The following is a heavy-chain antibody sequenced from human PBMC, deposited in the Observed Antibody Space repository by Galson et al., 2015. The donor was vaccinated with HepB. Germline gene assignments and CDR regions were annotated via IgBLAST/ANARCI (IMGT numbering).Heavy chain of an antibody. CDR1: GYSFTSYW. CDR2: IYPGDSDT. Sequence: QCGAEVKKPGESLKISCKGSGYSFTSYWIGWVRQMPGRGLEWVGIIYPGDSDTRYRASFRGQVTNSADKSISTAYLQWSTLKASDTAMYYCATSIFGTSMAFDYWGHGTLVTVSS. D-gene: IGHD5-18*01. J-gene: IGHJ4*01. CDR3: ATSIFGTSMAFDY. V-gene: IGHV5-51*01.